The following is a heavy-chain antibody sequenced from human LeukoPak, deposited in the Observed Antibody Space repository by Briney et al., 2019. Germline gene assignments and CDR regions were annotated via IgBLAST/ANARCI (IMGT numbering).Heavy chain of an antibody. V-gene: IGHV4-39*01. Sequence: PSETLSLTCTVSGGSISSSSYYWGWIRQPPGKGLEWIGSIYYSGRTYYNPSLRSRVTISVNTSKKQFSLKLSSVTAADTAVYYCAQTDYDIKGSTFDIWGQGTMVTVSS. D-gene: IGHD3-9*01. CDR1: GGSISSSSYY. CDR2: IYYSGRT. CDR3: AQTDYDIKGSTFDI. J-gene: IGHJ3*02.